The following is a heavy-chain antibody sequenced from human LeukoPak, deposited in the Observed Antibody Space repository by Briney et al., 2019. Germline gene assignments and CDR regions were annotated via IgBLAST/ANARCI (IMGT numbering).Heavy chain of an antibody. CDR3: ATDPYYDFWSGYPELNDY. CDR1: GSTFSSCW. D-gene: IGHD3-3*01. J-gene: IGHJ4*02. CDR2: IKQDGSEK. Sequence: GGSLRLSCAASGSTFSSCWMSWVRQAPGKGLEWVANIKQDGSEKYYVDSVKGRFTISRDNAKNSLYLQMNSLRAEDTAVYYCATDPYYDFWSGYPELNDYWGQGTLVTVSS. V-gene: IGHV3-7*01.